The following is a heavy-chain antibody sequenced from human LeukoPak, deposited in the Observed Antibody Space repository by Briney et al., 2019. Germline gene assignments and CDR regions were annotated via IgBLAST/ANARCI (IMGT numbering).Heavy chain of an antibody. Sequence: PGRSLRLSCAASGFSFSTYGMHWVRQAPRKGLEWVAVIWYDGSNKNYADSVKGRFTISRDNSKNTLYLQMNSLRAEDTAVYYCARDGYTSSWFDFWGQGTLVTVSS. J-gene: IGHJ4*02. D-gene: IGHD6-13*01. CDR1: GFSFSTYG. CDR2: IWYDGSNK. V-gene: IGHV3-33*01. CDR3: ARDGYTSSWFDF.